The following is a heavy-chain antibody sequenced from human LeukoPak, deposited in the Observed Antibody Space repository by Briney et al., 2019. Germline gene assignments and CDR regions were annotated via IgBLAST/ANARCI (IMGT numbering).Heavy chain of an antibody. CDR3: AKEIMMYDILTGYHYYMDV. CDR1: GFTFDDYA. J-gene: IGHJ6*03. D-gene: IGHD3-9*01. Sequence: GGSLRLSCAASGFTFDDYAMHWVRQAPGKGLEWVSGISWNSGSIGYADSVKGRFTISRDNAKNSLYLQMNSLRAEDTALYYCAKEIMMYDILTGYHYYMDVWGKGTTVTISS. CDR2: ISWNSGSI. V-gene: IGHV3-9*01.